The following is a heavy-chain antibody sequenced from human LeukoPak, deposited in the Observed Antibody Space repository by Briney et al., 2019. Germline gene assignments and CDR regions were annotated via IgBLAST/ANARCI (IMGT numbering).Heavy chain of an antibody. J-gene: IGHJ4*02. CDR2: IYYSGST. V-gene: IGHV4-30-4*01. Sequence: SETLSLTCTVSGGSISSGDYYWSWVRQPPGKGLEWIGYIYYSGSTYYNPSLKSRVTISVDTSMNQFSLKLSSVTAADTAVYYCASGGGSYLFDYWGQGTLVTVSS. D-gene: IGHD1-26*01. CDR3: ASGGGSYLFDY. CDR1: GGSISSGDYY.